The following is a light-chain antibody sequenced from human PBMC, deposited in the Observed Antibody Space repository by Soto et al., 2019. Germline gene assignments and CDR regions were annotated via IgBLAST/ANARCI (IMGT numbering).Light chain of an antibody. Sequence: DIQMTQSPSTLSGSVGDRVTITCRASQTISSWLAWYQQKPGKAPKPLIYKASTLKSGVTSRFSGSGSGTEFTLTISSLQPDDFATYYCQHYNSYSEAFGQGTKVELK. CDR3: QHYNSYSEA. CDR2: KAS. V-gene: IGKV1-5*03. CDR1: QTISSW. J-gene: IGKJ1*01.